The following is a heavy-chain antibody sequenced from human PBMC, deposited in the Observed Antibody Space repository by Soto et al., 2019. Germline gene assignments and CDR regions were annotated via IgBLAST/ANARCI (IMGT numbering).Heavy chain of an antibody. CDR1: GGTFSSYA. V-gene: IGHV1-69*13. Sequence: SVKVSCKASGGTFSSYAISWVRQAPGQGLEWMGGIIPIFGTANYAQKFQGRVTITADESTSTAYMELSSLRSEDTALYYCAKDRPRRTSGYFFDYWGQGTPVTVSS. CDR2: IIPIFGTA. CDR3: AKDRPRRTSGYFFDY. J-gene: IGHJ4*02. D-gene: IGHD1-1*01.